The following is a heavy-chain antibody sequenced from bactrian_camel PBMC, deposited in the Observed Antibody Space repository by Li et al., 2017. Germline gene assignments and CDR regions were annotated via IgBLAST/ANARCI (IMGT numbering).Heavy chain of an antibody. Sequence: HVQLVESGGNLVQPGGSLRLSCLVSGFTLRLGYKIAWVRQLPGKGLEWVCSIGAPGSNTYCADSVKGRFTISRDNAENTVLLQMHTLTSADTALYYCVTSDLTVSDARAPSEYYYWGQGTQVTVS. D-gene: IGHD1*01. CDR2: IGAPGSNT. CDR3: VTSDLTVSDARAPSEYYY. J-gene: IGHJ4*01. V-gene: IGHV3-2*01. CDR1: GFTLRLGYK.